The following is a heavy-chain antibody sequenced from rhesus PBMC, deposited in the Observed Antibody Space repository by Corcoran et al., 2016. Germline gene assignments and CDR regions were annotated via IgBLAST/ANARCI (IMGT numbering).Heavy chain of an antibody. J-gene: IGHJ4*01. CDR3: VRKDPGAPVDY. D-gene: IGHD1-44*02. V-gene: IGHV4-173*01. CDR1: GGSITSNF. CDR2: ISGSGGRT. Sequence: QLQLQESGPGLAKPSENLSLTCAVSGGSITSNFWSWIRQPPGKGLEWIGRISGSGGRTDYNPSLKSRVTISRDTSKNQFSLKLSSVTAADTAVYYCVRKDPGAPVDYWGQGVLVTVSS.